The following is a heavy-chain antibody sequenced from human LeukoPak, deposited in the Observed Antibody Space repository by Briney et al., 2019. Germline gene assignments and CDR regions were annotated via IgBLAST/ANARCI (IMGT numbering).Heavy chain of an antibody. J-gene: IGHJ6*03. V-gene: IGHV3-20*04. CDR1: GCTYDDYG. CDR3: ARRESTYQNYYYFYCMDV. Sequence: GGSLRLSCAASGCTYDDYGMSWVRQAPGKGLEWVSGINWNGDSTSYADSVKGRFTISRDKAKNSLYLQMNSLRAEDTALYYCARRESTYQNYYYFYCMDVWGKGTTVTVSS. CDR2: INWNGDST.